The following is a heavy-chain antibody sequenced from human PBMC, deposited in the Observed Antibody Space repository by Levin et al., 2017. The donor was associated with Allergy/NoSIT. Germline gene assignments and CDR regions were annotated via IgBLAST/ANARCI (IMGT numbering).Heavy chain of an antibody. CDR3: ARYMGRDISFTDYDSIEYFDY. J-gene: IGHJ4*02. Sequence: SETLSLTCTVSGGSISSYYWSWIRQPPGKGLEWIGYIYYSGSTNYNPSLKSRVTISVDTSKNQFSLKLSSVTAADTAVYYCARYMGRDISFTDYDSIEYFDYWGQGTLVTVSS. V-gene: IGHV4-59*01. CDR2: IYYSGST. CDR1: GGSISSYY. D-gene: IGHD3-22*01.